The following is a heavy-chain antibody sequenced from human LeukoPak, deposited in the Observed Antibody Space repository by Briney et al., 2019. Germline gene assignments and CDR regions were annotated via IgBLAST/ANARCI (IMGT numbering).Heavy chain of an antibody. D-gene: IGHD6-13*01. CDR3: ARDLRGIAAAPEYFDL. Sequence: SETLSLTCSVSGGSISSGGYYWSWIRQHPGKGLEWIGYIYYRGSTYYNPSLKSRVTISVDTSKNQYSLKLSSVTAADTAVYYCARDLRGIAAAPEYFDLWGRGTLVTVSS. V-gene: IGHV4-31*03. CDR2: IYYRGST. CDR1: GGSISSGGYY. J-gene: IGHJ2*01.